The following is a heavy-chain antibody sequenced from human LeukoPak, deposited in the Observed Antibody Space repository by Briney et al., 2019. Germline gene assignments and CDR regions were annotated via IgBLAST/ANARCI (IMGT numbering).Heavy chain of an antibody. J-gene: IGHJ3*02. V-gene: IGHV4-30-4*08. CDR3: ARDVSVAEAFDI. D-gene: IGHD3-10*01. CDR1: GGSFSDYY. CDR2: IYYSGST. Sequence: SETLSLTCAVYGGSFSDYYWSWIRQPPGKGLEWIGYIYYSGSTYYNPSLKSRVTISVDTSKNQFSLKLSSVTAADTAVYYCARDVSVAEAFDIWGQGTMVTVSS.